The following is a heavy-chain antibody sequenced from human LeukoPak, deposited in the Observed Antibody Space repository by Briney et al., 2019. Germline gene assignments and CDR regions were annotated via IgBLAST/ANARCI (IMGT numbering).Heavy chain of an antibody. D-gene: IGHD3-3*02. Sequence: GGSLRLSCAASGFALSNYPMGWVRQAPGKGLEWVSGIGEEKSGSWTKSADSVKGRFTISRDNSENTLYLQMDSLTVDDTAVYYCAKAGVISGWDYWGQGVLVTVSS. V-gene: IGHV3-23*01. CDR2: IGEEKSGSWT. CDR1: GFALSNYP. J-gene: IGHJ4*02. CDR3: AKAGVISGWDY.